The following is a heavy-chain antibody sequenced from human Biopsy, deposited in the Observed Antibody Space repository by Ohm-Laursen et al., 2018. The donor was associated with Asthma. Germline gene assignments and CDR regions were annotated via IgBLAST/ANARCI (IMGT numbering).Heavy chain of an antibody. J-gene: IGHJ3*02. CDR2: IRWNSVSI. V-gene: IGHV3-9*01. Sequence: SLRLSCAASGFNFDDYGMNWVRHGPGKGLEWVAGIRWNSVSIAYADSVRGRFTISRDNAKTSLYLQMNSLRDGDTAVYFCAKNSRRGSHDPFDIWGQGTMVTVSS. CDR3: AKNSRRGSHDPFDI. CDR1: GFNFDDYG. D-gene: IGHD1-26*01.